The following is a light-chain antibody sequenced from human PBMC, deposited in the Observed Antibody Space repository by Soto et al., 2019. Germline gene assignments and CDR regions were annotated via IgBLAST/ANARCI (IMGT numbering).Light chain of an antibody. J-gene: IGKJ1*01. CDR3: QQYDIWRT. Sequence: EIVMTQSPATLSVSPGERATLSCRASQSVSSNLAWYQQKPGQAPRLLIYGASTRATGIPARFSGSGSGTEFTLTISSLQSEDLAVYYCQQYDIWRTFGQGTKVDIK. V-gene: IGKV3-15*01. CDR2: GAS. CDR1: QSVSSN.